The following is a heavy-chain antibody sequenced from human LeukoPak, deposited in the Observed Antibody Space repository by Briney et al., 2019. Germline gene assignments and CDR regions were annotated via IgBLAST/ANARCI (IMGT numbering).Heavy chain of an antibody. CDR1: GYTFTSYY. V-gene: IGHV1-46*01. CDR3: ARDPPPSIAVAGTPPDDY. D-gene: IGHD6-19*01. Sequence: ASVKVSCKASGYTFTSYYMHWVRQAPGQGLEWMGIINPSGGSTSYAQKFQGRVTMTRDTSTSTVYMELSSLRSEDTAVYYCARDPPPSIAVAGTPPDDYWGQGNLVTVSS. J-gene: IGHJ4*02. CDR2: INPSGGST.